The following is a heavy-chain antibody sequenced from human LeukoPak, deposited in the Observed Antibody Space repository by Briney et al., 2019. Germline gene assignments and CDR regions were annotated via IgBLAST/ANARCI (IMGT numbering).Heavy chain of an antibody. D-gene: IGHD2-15*01. Sequence: GGSLRLSCAASGFTFSSYEMNWVRQAPGKGLEWVSYISSSGSTIYYADSVKGRFTISRDNAKNSLYLQMNSLRAEDTAVYYCARVLLPAGAYGYWGQGTLVTVSS. J-gene: IGHJ4*02. CDR2: ISSSGSTI. CDR1: GFTFSSYE. V-gene: IGHV3-48*03. CDR3: ARVLLPAGAYGY.